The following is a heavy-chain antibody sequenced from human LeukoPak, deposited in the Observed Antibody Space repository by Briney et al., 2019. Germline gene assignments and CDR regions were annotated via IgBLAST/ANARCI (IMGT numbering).Heavy chain of an antibody. CDR1: GGSISSGDYC. V-gene: IGHV4-30-4*01. CDR2: IYYSGST. Sequence: SETLSLTCTVSGGSISSGDYCWSWIRQPLGKGLEWIGYIYYSGSTYYNPSLKSRVTISVDTSKNQFSLKLSSVTAADTAVYYCARDLLNEGNHLDYWGQGTLVTVSS. J-gene: IGHJ4*02. CDR3: ARDLLNEGNHLDY. D-gene: IGHD1-1*01.